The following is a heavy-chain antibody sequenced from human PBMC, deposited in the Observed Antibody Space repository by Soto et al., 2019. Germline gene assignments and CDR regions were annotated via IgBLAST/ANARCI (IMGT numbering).Heavy chain of an antibody. J-gene: IGHJ5*02. Sequence: ASVKVSCKASGYTFTGYYMHWVRQAPGQGLEWMGWINPNSGGTNYAQKFQGWVTMTRDTSISTAYMELSRLRSDDTAVYYCARSVAATPGPNWFDHWGQGTLVTVS. V-gene: IGHV1-2*04. CDR3: ARSVAATPGPNWFDH. CDR1: GYTFTGYY. CDR2: INPNSGGT. D-gene: IGHD2-15*01.